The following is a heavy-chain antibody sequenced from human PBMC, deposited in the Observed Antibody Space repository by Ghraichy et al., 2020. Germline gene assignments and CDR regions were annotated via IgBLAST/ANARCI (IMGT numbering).Heavy chain of an antibody. J-gene: IGHJ4*02. CDR3: ARDSSTRSLGN. CDR2: INHSGST. CDR1: GGSFSAYY. D-gene: IGHD6-13*01. V-gene: IGHV4-34*01. Sequence: SETLSLTCAAYGGSFSAYYWSWIRQPPGKGLEWIGEINHSGSTNYNPSLKSRVTISGDTSKYQFSLTLSSVTAADTAVYYCARDSSTRSLGNWGQGTLVTVPS.